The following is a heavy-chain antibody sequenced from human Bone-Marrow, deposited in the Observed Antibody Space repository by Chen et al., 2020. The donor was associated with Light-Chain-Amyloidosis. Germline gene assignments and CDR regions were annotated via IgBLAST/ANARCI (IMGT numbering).Heavy chain of an antibody. D-gene: IGHD1-26*01. CDR3: AKDGTSGSYFYYYYGMDV. V-gene: IGHV3-30*18. CDR2: ISYEGSNK. CDR1: GFTFSSYG. J-gene: IGHJ6*02. Sequence: QVRLVESGGGVVQPGRSLRLSCAASGFTFSSYGLHWVRQAPGKGLEWVAVISYEGSNKYYADSVKGRFTISRDNSKNTLYLQMNSLRAEDTAVYYCAKDGTSGSYFYYYYGMDVWGQGTTVTVSS.